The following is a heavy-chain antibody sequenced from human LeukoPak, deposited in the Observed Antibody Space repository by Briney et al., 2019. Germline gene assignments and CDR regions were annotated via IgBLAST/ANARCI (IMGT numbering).Heavy chain of an antibody. Sequence: ASVKVSCKASGYTFTGYYMHWVRQAPGQGLEWMGWINPNSGGTNYAQKFQGRVTMTRDTSISTAYMELSRLRSDDTAVYYCAREGTPYYYDSSGSRQFDYWGQGTLVTVSS. V-gene: IGHV1-2*02. CDR1: GYTFTGYY. D-gene: IGHD3-22*01. J-gene: IGHJ4*02. CDR2: INPNSGGT. CDR3: AREGTPYYYDSSGSRQFDY.